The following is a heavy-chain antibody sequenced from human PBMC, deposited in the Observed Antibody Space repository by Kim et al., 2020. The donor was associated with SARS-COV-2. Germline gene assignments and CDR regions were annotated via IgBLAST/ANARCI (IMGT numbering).Heavy chain of an antibody. D-gene: IGHD3-3*01. Sequence: KGRFTISRDNSKNTLYLQMNSLRAEDTAVYYCAREGYDFWSGYESRNFDYWGQGTLVTVSS. J-gene: IGHJ4*02. V-gene: IGHV3-30*07. CDR3: AREGYDFWSGYESRNFDY.